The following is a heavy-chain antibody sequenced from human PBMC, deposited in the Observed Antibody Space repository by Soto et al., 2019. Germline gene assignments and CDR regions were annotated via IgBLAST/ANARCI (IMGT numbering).Heavy chain of an antibody. CDR2: VYYSGST. J-gene: IGHJ4*02. Sequence: PSETLSLTCTVSGGSISSSSYYWGWIRQPPRKGLEWIGSVYYSGSTYYNPSLKSRVTMSVDTSKNQFSLKLSSVTAADTAVYYCARHEGSNWENFDYWGQGTLVTVSS. V-gene: IGHV4-39*01. D-gene: IGHD6-13*01. CDR1: GGSISSSSYY. CDR3: ARHEGSNWENFDY.